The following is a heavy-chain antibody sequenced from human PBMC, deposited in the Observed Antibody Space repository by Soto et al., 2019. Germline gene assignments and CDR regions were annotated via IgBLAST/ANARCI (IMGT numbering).Heavy chain of an antibody. CDR2: IWYDGSNK. D-gene: IGHD3-10*01. J-gene: IGHJ6*02. Sequence: QAGGSLRLSCAASGFTFSSYGMHWVRQAPGKGLEWVAVIWYDGSNKYYADSVKGRFTISRDNSKNTLYLQMNSLRAEDTAVYYCARDLTRITMVRGVIITLGYYYYGMDVWGQGTTVTVSS. V-gene: IGHV3-33*01. CDR3: ARDLTRITMVRGVIITLGYYYYGMDV. CDR1: GFTFSSYG.